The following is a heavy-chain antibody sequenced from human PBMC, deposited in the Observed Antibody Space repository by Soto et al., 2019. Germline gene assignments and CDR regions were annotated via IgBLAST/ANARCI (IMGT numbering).Heavy chain of an antibody. CDR3: TRDMVQGVTILSY. Sequence: ASVKVSCKASGYTFTDYQIYWVRPAPGQGLEWMGWINPDSGGTGYAQNFQGRVTMTRDTSISTAYMELSRLESDDTAVYYCTRDMVQGVTILSYWGQGTLVTVAS. CDR1: GYTFTDYQ. D-gene: IGHD3-10*01. CDR2: INPDSGGT. J-gene: IGHJ4*02. V-gene: IGHV1-2*02.